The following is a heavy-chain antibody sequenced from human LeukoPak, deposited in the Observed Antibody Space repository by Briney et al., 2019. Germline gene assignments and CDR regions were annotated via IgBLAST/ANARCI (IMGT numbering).Heavy chain of an antibody. J-gene: IGHJ4*02. CDR2: ISSSSSYI. Sequence: GGSLKLSCAGSGFTFSTYSMNWVRQAPGKGLEWVSSISSSSSYIYYADSVRGRFTISRDNAKNSLYLQMNSLRADDTAVYYCARDSSSGQFDYWGQGTLVTVSS. CDR3: ARDSSSGQFDY. D-gene: IGHD6-13*01. CDR1: GFTFSTYS. V-gene: IGHV3-21*01.